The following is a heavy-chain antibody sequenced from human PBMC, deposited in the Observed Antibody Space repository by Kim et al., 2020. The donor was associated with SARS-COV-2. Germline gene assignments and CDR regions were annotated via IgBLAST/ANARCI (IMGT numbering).Heavy chain of an antibody. D-gene: IGHD3-22*01. CDR2: ISYDGSNK. V-gene: IGHV3-30*18. Sequence: GGSLRLSCAASGFTFSSYGMHWVRQAPGKGLEWVAVISYDGSNKYYADSVKGRFTISRDNSKNTLYLQMNSLRAEDTAVYYCAKPRSVVVRGDAFDIWG. CDR1: GFTFSSYG. J-gene: IGHJ3*02. CDR3: AKPRSVVVRGDAFDI.